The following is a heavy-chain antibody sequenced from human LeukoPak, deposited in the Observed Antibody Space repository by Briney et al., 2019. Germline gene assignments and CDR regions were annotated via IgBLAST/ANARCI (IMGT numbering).Heavy chain of an antibody. CDR3: ARDRIGVAGTAPEY. CDR2: ISGYNGVT. CDR1: GYTFFGYG. Sequence: ASVKVSCKASGYTFFGYGISWVRQAPGQGLEWMGWISGYNGVTNYAQKLQGRVTMTTDTSTTTVYMELRSLRSDDTAVYYCARDRIGVAGTAPEYWGQGTLVTVSS. V-gene: IGHV1-18*01. J-gene: IGHJ4*02. D-gene: IGHD6-19*01.